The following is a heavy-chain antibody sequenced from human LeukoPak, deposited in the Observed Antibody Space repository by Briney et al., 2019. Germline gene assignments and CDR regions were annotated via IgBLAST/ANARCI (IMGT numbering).Heavy chain of an antibody. Sequence: GASVKLSCKASGYTFTSYYLHWVRQAPGQGLEWMGMVNPSGGSTCYAQKFQGRVTMTRDTSTTTVYMELSSLRSDDTAVFYCARRHKHYYQIDYWGQGTLVTVSS. CDR2: VNPSGGST. V-gene: IGHV1-46*01. D-gene: IGHD1-26*01. CDR1: GYTFTSYY. J-gene: IGHJ4*02. CDR3: ARRHKHYYQIDY.